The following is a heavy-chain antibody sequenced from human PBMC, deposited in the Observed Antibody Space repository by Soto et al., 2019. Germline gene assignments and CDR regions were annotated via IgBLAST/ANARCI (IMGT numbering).Heavy chain of an antibody. CDR2: IYSGGST. CDR3: AKFHYDFWSGYVDY. Sequence: PGGSLRLSCAASGFTVSSNYMSWVRQAPGKGLEWVSVIYSGGSTYYADSVKGRFTISRDNSKNTLYLQMNSLRAEDTAVYYCAKFHYDFWSGYVDYWGQGTLVTVSS. J-gene: IGHJ4*02. D-gene: IGHD3-3*01. V-gene: IGHV3-66*01. CDR1: GFTVSSNY.